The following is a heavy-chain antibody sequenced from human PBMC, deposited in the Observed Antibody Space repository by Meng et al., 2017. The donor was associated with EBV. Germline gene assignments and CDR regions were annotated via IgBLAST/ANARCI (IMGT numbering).Heavy chain of an antibody. J-gene: IGHJ4*02. Sequence: QGRWVRAAAGGKKPGWSVKVSCKTSGGPFRYYAISWVRHAPGQGLEWLGGFLPRLGAPNYAQKFHGRVKITADESTSTHYMDLSSLRSEDTAIYYCASESGRGYTPDYWGQGTLVTVSS. D-gene: IGHD3-10*01. CDR1: GGPFRYYA. V-gene: IGHV1-69*01. CDR3: ASESGRGYTPDY. CDR2: FLPRLGAP.